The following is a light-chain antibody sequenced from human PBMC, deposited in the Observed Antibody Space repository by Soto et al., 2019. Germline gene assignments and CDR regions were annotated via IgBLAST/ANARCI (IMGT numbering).Light chain of an antibody. CDR3: SSYTGSSTYV. V-gene: IGLV2-14*03. Sequence: QSVLXQPASVSGSPGQSITISCTGTSNDVGGYNYVSWYQQHPGKAPKLMIYDVSNRPSGVSNRFSGSKSANTASLTISGLQTEDESDYYCSSYTGSSTYVFGTGTKVTVL. CDR2: DVS. J-gene: IGLJ1*01. CDR1: SNDVGGYNY.